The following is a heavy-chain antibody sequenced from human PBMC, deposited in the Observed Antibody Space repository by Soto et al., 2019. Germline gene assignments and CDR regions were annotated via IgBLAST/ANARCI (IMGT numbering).Heavy chain of an antibody. CDR3: ASGSWATVTRENWFDP. CDR1: GGSFSGYY. D-gene: IGHD4-17*01. J-gene: IGHJ5*02. V-gene: IGHV4-34*01. Sequence: QVQLQQWGAGLLKPSETLSLTCAVYGGSFSGYYWSWIRQPPGKGLEWIGEINHSGSTNYNPSFKSRVTISVDTSKNQFSLKLSSVTAADTAVYYCASGSWATVTRENWFDPWGQGTLVTVSS. CDR2: INHSGST.